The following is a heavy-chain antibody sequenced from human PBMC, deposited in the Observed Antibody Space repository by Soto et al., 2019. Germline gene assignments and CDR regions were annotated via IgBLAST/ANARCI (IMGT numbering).Heavy chain of an antibody. CDR2: IKQDGSDK. CDR3: ARNRDYAFDY. Sequence: EVQLVESGGGLVQPGGSLRLSCAASGFMLSNYWMSWVRQAPGKGLEWVAIIKQDGSDKYYVDSVKGRFTISRDNAKNSLYRQMNSLRIEDAAVYYCARNRDYAFDYCGRGTLVTVSS. D-gene: IGHD4-17*01. CDR1: GFMLSNYW. J-gene: IGHJ4*02. V-gene: IGHV3-7*01.